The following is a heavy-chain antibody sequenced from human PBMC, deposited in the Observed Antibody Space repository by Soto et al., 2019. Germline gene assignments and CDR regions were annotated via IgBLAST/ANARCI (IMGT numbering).Heavy chain of an antibody. J-gene: IGHJ4*02. CDR2: IYYSGST. CDR3: ARDSLLGSYYYGSGSSIWAD. V-gene: IGHV4-31*03. D-gene: IGHD3-10*01. CDR1: GGSISSGGYY. Sequence: SETLSLTCTVSGGSISSGGYYWSWIRQHPGKGLEWIGYIYYSGSTYYNPSLKSRVTISVDTSKNQFSLKLSSVTAADTAVYYCARDSLLGSYYYGSGSSIWADWGQGTLVTVSS.